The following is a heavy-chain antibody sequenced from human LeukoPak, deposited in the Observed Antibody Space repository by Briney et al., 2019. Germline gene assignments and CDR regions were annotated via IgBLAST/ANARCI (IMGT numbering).Heavy chain of an antibody. CDR3: ARERLLSAGGNWFDP. CDR1: GYTFTSYY. J-gene: IGHJ5*02. CDR2: INPGGGST. V-gene: IGHV1-46*01. Sequence: ASVKVSCKASGYTFTSYYMHWVRQAPGQGLEWMGIINPGGGSTSYAQKFQGRVTMTRDTSTSTVYMELSSLRSEDTAVYYCARERLLSAGGNWFDPWGQGTLVTVSS. D-gene: IGHD3-3*01.